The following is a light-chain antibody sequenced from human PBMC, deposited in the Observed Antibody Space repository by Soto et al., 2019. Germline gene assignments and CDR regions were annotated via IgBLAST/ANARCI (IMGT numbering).Light chain of an antibody. CDR1: QSVSSS. J-gene: IGKJ4*01. V-gene: IGKV3-15*01. CDR2: GAS. Sequence: EIVMTQSPATPSASPGERATLSCWASQSVSSSLAWYQQIPGQAPRLLIYGASTRATGIPARFRGSGSGTVFTFSISSLQSEDLAVYLCQQYNKWPLSFGGGTKVE. CDR3: QQYNKWPLS.